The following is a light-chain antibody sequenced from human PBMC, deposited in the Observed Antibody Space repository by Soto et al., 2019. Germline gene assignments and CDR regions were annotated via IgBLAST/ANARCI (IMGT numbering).Light chain of an antibody. CDR1: SSNIGSDT. CDR3: AAWDDSLNGSYV. CDR2: SNN. V-gene: IGLV1-44*01. Sequence: QSVLTQPPSASGTPGQRVTISCSGSSSNIGSDTVNWYQQLPGTAPKLLIYSNNQRPSGVPDRFSGSKSGTSASLAISGLQSGDEADYYCAAWDDSLNGSYVFGTGTKVNVL. J-gene: IGLJ1*01.